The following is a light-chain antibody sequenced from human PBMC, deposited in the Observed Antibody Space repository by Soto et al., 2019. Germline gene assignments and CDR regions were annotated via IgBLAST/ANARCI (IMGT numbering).Light chain of an antibody. CDR3: QNYRSYTEA. Sequence: IPSTQSHFTLSGSLGARVTITWHPSQTISSWLDRYQQNPANAPKLLSYKASTIKSAVRSRVSGSGTGLELTLTIRSLQDDDFETYYCQNYRSYTEAFGQGTKVDIK. CDR2: KAS. CDR1: QTISSW. V-gene: IGKV1-5*03. J-gene: IGKJ1*01.